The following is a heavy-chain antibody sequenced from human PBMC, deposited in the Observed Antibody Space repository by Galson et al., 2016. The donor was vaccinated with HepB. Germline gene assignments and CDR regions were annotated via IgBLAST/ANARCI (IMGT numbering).Heavy chain of an antibody. V-gene: IGHV3-74*01. J-gene: IGHJ5*02. Sequence: SPRLSYAASGVILSHYWMHWVRQGPGKGLVRVARTHSDGSTTSYADSVEARFTVSRDNAKNTLDMQMNSLRAEDTAVSYCASHYGSGSNNWLDPWGQGTLVTVSS. D-gene: IGHD3-10*01. CDR2: THSDGSTT. CDR3: ASHYGSGSNNWLDP. CDR1: GVILSHYW.